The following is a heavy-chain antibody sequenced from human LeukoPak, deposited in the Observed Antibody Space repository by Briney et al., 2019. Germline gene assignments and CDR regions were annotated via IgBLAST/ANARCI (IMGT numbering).Heavy chain of an antibody. CDR1: GFTFSSYW. CDR2: INTDGSST. D-gene: IGHD1-26*01. J-gene: IGHJ4*02. V-gene: IGHV3-74*01. CDR3: ARGVGAIHY. Sequence: GGSLRLSCEASGFTFSSYWMNWVRQGPGKGLVWVSCINTDGSSTSYADSVKGRFTISRDNVKNTLYMQMNSLRAEDTAVYYCARGVGAIHYWGQGTLVTVSS.